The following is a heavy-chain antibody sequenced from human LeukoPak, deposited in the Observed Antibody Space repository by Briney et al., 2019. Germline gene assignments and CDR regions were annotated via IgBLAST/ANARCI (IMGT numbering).Heavy chain of an antibody. Sequence: GGSLRLSCAASGFTVSSNYMSWVRQAPGKGLEWVGRIKNKTNSYTTRYAASVQGRFTISRDDLKNSLYLKMNSLKTEDTAVYYCADLGTPYWGQGTLVTVSS. J-gene: IGHJ4*02. CDR1: GFTVSSNY. CDR2: IKNKTNSYTT. CDR3: ADLGTPY. V-gene: IGHV3-72*01.